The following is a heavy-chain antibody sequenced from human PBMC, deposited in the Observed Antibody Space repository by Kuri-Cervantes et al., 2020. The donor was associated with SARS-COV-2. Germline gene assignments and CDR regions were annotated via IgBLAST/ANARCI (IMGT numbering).Heavy chain of an antibody. CDR2: ISYDGSNK. CDR1: GFTFSSYG. J-gene: IGHJ4*02. CDR3: VRSGAVAGTFDY. Sequence: GGSLRLSCAASGFTFSSYGMHWVRQAPGKGLEWVAVISYDGSNKYYAGSVKGRFTISRDNSKNTLYLQMSSLRAEDTAVYYCVRSGAVAGTFDYWGQGTLVTVSS. D-gene: IGHD6-19*01. V-gene: IGHV3-30*03.